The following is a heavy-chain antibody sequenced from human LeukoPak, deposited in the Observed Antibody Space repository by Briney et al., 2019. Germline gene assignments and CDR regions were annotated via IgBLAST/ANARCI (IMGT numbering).Heavy chain of an antibody. J-gene: IGHJ5*02. V-gene: IGHV3-7*01. Sequence: GGSLRLSCAASGFTFSSYWMSWVRQAPGKGLEWVANIKQDGSEKYYVDSVKGRFTISRDNAKNTLYLQMNSLRAEDTAVYYCARDAYRGSGNWFDPWGRGTLVTVSS. CDR3: ARDAYRGSGNWFDP. D-gene: IGHD5-12*01. CDR2: IKQDGSEK. CDR1: GFTFSSYW.